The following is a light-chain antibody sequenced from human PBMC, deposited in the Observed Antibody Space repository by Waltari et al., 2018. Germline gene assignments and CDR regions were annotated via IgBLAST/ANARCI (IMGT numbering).Light chain of an antibody. V-gene: IGLV2-14*03. J-gene: IGLJ2*01. CDR1: SRDVGVYDF. CDR2: DVY. Sequence: QSALTQPASVSGSPGQSITISCPGTSRDVGVYDFVPCYQQYPGKAPKLVIYDVYYRPSGVSDRFSASKSGNTASLTISGLQTEDEADYYCSSYTSISTSVVFGGGTKLTVL. CDR3: SSYTSISTSVV.